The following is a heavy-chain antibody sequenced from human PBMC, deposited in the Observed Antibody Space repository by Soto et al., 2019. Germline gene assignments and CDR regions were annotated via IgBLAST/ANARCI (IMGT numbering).Heavy chain of an antibody. CDR1: GGSISSGGYS. J-gene: IGHJ5*02. V-gene: IGHV4-30-2*01. CDR3: ARGNYDFWSGYPGHWFDP. D-gene: IGHD3-3*01. Sequence: SETLSLTCAVSGGSISSGGYSWSWIRQPPGKGLEWIGYIYHSGSTYYNPSLKSRVTISVDGSKNQFSLKLSSVTAADTAVYYCARGNYDFWSGYPGHWFDPWGQGTLVTVSS. CDR2: IYHSGST.